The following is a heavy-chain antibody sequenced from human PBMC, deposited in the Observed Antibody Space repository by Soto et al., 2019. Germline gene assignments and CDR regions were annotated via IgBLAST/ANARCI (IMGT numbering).Heavy chain of an antibody. CDR2: ISFDGRSE. CDR1: GFTFNNYG. V-gene: IGHV3-30*03. Sequence: PGGSLRLSCAASGFTFNNYGIHWVRPAPGKGLEWVALISFDGRSEYYGDSVKGRFTVSRDNFKNMLYLQMNNLGTEDTALYYCARDMRGYNYGPLDYWGQGVLVTVSS. D-gene: IGHD5-12*01. J-gene: IGHJ4*02. CDR3: ARDMRGYNYGPLDY.